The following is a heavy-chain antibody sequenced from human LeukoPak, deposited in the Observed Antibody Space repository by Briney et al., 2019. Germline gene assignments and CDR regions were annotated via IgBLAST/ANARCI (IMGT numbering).Heavy chain of an antibody. CDR3: AKAGAYSSSSTEGLAAAGRYSYYYYYMDV. CDR1: GFTFSSYA. D-gene: IGHD6-13*01. Sequence: PGGSLRLSCAASGFTFSSYAMSWVRQAAGKGLEWVSAISGSGGSTYYADSVKGRFTISRDNSKNTLYLQMNSLRAEDTAVYYCAKAGAYSSSSTEGLAAAGRYSYYYYYMDVWGKGTTVTVSS. J-gene: IGHJ6*03. CDR2: ISGSGGST. V-gene: IGHV3-23*01.